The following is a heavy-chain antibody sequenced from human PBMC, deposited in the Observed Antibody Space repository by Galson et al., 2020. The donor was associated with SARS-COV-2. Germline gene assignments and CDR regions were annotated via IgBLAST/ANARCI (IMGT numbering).Heavy chain of an antibody. CDR1: GFSFSTKA. Sequence: TGGSLRLSCVGSGFSFSTKALHWARQASGKGLESVAVISHNGGSTFHENSVKGRFTISRDNSKNTVYLQMGSLRSDDMAVYYCARGPYSSSWLEAWGQGTLVTVSS. CDR2: ISHNGGST. V-gene: IGHV3-64*01. J-gene: IGHJ5*02. CDR3: ARGPYSSSWLEA. D-gene: IGHD6-13*01.